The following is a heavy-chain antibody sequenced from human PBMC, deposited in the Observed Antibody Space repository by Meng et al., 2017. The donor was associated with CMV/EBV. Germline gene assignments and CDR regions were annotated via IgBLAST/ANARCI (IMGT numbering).Heavy chain of an antibody. V-gene: IGHV1-2*02. CDR3: ARDHGGVVPAYWFDP. J-gene: IGHJ5*02. CDR2: INPNSGGT. CDR1: GYTFTGYY. Sequence: ASVKVSCKASGYTFTGYYMHWVRQAPGQGLEGMGWINPNSGGTNYAQKFQGRVTMTRDTSISTAYMELSRLRSDDTAVYYCARDHGGVVPAYWFDPWGQGTLVTVSS. D-gene: IGHD2-2*01.